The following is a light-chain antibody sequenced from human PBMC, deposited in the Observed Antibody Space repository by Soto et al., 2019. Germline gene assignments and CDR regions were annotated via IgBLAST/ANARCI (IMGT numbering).Light chain of an antibody. CDR2: DVT. J-gene: IGLJ1*01. CDR1: SSDIGDFNY. CDR3: SSHTGSRYV. Sequence: QSVLTQPASVSGSPGQSITFSCTGTSSDIGDFNYVSWYQQHPGEAPKLIIYDVTNRPSGVSNRFSGSKSGNTASLTISGLQAEDEADYYCSSHTGSRYVFGTGTKVTVL. V-gene: IGLV2-14*01.